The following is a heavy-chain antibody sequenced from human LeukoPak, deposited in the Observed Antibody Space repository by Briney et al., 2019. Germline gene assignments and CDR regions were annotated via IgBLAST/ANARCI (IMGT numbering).Heavy chain of an antibody. CDR1: GFTFSSHA. V-gene: IGHV3-23*01. CDR3: AKDWPVSGDHYSPFDY. Sequence: GGSLRLSCAASGFTFSSHAMSWVRQAPRKGLEWVAAISLSGGNTYYGDSVRGRFTISRDSSKNTLHLQMDSLRAEDTAVYYCAKDWPVSGDHYSPFDYWGQGTLVTVSS. D-gene: IGHD4-11*01. J-gene: IGHJ4*02. CDR2: ISLSGGNT.